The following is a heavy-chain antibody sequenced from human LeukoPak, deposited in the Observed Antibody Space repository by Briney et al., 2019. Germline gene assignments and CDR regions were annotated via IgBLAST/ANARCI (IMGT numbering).Heavy chain of an antibody. D-gene: IGHD2-15*01. CDR2: IYYSGSI. V-gene: IGHV4-39*07. CDR3: ARDSGHESPPVG. Sequence: SETLSLTCTVSGGSISSSSYYWGWIRQPPGKGLEWIGSIYYSGSIYYNPSLKSRVTISVDTSKNQFSLKLSSVTAADTAVYYCARDSGHESPPVGWGQGTLVTVSS. J-gene: IGHJ4*02. CDR1: GGSISSSSYY.